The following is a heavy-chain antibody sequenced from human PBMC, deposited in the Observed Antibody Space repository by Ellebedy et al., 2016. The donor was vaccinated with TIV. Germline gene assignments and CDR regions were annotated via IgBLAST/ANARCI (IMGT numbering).Heavy chain of an antibody. CDR1: GFTFSAFA. J-gene: IGHJ4*02. D-gene: IGHD3-9*01. CDR3: ARYLGLHWYPEPAAH. V-gene: IGHV3-23*01. Sequence: GESLKIPCAASGFTFSAFAMSWVRQAPGKGLEWVSGISGSGGSSYQADSVKGRLTISRDNSKNTLFLQMNNLRAEDTAVYYCARYLGLHWYPEPAAHWGQGTLVAVSS. CDR2: ISGSGGSS.